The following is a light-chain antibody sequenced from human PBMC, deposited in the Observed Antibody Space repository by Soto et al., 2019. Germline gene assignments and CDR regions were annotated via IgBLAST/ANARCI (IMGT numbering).Light chain of an antibody. Sequence: SYELTQPPSVSVSPGQTASITCSGDKLGDNFASWYQQKPGQSPVLVIYQDMKRPSGIPERFSGSSSGNTATLTISGTQAMDGADYYCQAWDRSTAWVFGTGTKVTVL. J-gene: IGLJ1*01. V-gene: IGLV3-1*01. CDR1: KLGDNF. CDR3: QAWDRSTAWV. CDR2: QDM.